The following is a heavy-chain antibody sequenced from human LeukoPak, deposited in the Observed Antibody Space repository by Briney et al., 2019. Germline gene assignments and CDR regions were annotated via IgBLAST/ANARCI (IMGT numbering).Heavy chain of an antibody. CDR3: ARGVVAAAGRTFDF. J-gene: IGHJ4*02. V-gene: IGHV4-59*01. CDR2: IYNGGST. CDR1: GDSFSYFY. D-gene: IGHD6-13*01. Sequence: SEILSLTCTVSGDSFSYFYWSWIRQPPGKGLEWIGYIYNGGSTNYNPSLKSRVTMSLDTSKNQFSLKLSSVTAADTAVYYCARGVVAAAGRTFDFWGQGTLVTVSS.